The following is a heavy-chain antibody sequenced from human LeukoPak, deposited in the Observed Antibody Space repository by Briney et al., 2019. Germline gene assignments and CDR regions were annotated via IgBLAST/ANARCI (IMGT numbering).Heavy chain of an antibody. Sequence: GGSLRLSCAASGFSFSSYGMSWVRQAPGKGLEWVSGINWNGGSTGYADSVKGRFTISRDNAKNSLYLQMNSLRAEDTALYYCARDRGHYYDNSNDYWGQGTLVTVSS. CDR3: ARDRGHYYDNSNDY. D-gene: IGHD3-22*01. J-gene: IGHJ4*02. CDR1: GFSFSSYG. CDR2: INWNGGST. V-gene: IGHV3-20*04.